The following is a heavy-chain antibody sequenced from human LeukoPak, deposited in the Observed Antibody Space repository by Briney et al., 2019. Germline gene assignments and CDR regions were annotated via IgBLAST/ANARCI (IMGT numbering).Heavy chain of an antibody. CDR1: GGSFSRYY. Sequence: PSETLSLTCAVYGGSFSRYYWSWIRQPPGKGLEWIGEINHSGSTNYNPSLNNRVNISVDPSKNQFSLKLSSVTAADTAVYYCARGLIAAAGTGSRGNWFDPWGQGTLVTVSS. J-gene: IGHJ5*02. CDR3: ARGLIAAAGTGSRGNWFDP. CDR2: INHSGST. D-gene: IGHD6-13*01. V-gene: IGHV4-34*01.